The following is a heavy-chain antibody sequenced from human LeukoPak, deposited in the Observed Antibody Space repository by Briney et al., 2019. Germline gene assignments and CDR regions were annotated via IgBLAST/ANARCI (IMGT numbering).Heavy chain of an antibody. V-gene: IGHV3-30*07. CDR3: AREGVPYYEISNWCDP. D-gene: IGHD3-9*01. Sequence: DSVKGRFTVSRDNSKNILYLQMNSLRVEDTAVYYCAREGVPYYEISNWCDPWGQGSLVTVSS. J-gene: IGHJ5*02.